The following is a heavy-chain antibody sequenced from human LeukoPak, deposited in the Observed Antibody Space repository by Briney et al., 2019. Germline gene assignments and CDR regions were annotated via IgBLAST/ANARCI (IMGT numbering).Heavy chain of an antibody. V-gene: IGHV3-23*01. Sequence: GGSLRLSCAASGFTFSSHGMSWVRQAPGKGLEWVSGISPNGVITYYADSVKGRFTISRDNSKGTVYLQMNSLRPEDTAVYYCAKDDAWLQYGNWGRGTLVTVSS. CDR1: GFTFSSHG. D-gene: IGHD5-24*01. CDR3: AKDDAWLQYGN. J-gene: IGHJ4*02. CDR2: ISPNGVIT.